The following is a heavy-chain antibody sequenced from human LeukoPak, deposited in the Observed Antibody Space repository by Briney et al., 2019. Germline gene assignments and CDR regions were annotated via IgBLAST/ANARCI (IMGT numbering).Heavy chain of an antibody. Sequence: ASVKVSCKASGYTFTSYDINWVRQATGQGLEWMGWMNPNSGNTGYAQKFQGRVTITRNTSINTAYMELSSLRSEDTAVYYCARGVANGHNYGGAFDIWGQGTMVTVSS. V-gene: IGHV1-8*03. CDR2: MNPNSGNT. CDR3: ARGVANGHNYGGAFDI. D-gene: IGHD5-18*01. CDR1: GYTFTSYD. J-gene: IGHJ3*02.